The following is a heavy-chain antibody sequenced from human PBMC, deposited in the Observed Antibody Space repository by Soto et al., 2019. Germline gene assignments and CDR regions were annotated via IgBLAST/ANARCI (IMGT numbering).Heavy chain of an antibody. CDR3: ARDGPLITMIVVVKGYYYGMDV. V-gene: IGHV3-21*01. Sequence: GGSLRLSCAASGFPFSRYSMNWVRQAPGKGLEWVSSISSSSSYIYYADSVKGRFTISRDNAKNSLYLQMNSLRAEDTAVYYCARDGPLITMIVVVKGYYYGMDVWGQGTTVTVSS. D-gene: IGHD3-22*01. J-gene: IGHJ6*02. CDR2: ISSSSSYI. CDR1: GFPFSRYS.